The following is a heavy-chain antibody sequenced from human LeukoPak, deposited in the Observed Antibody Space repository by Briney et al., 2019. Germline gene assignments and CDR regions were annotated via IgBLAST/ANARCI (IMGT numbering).Heavy chain of an antibody. Sequence: GGSLRLSCAASGFTFSSYGMPWVRQAPGKGLEWVAVIWYDGSNKYYADSVKGRFTISRDNSKNTLYLQMNSLRAEDTAVYYCARDRSGYCSGGSCYFDYWGQGTLVTVSS. D-gene: IGHD2-15*01. CDR1: GFTFSSYG. V-gene: IGHV3-33*01. J-gene: IGHJ4*02. CDR3: ARDRSGYCSGGSCYFDY. CDR2: IWYDGSNK.